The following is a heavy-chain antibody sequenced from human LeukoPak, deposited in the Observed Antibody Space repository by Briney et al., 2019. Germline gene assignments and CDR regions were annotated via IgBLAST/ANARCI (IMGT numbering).Heavy chain of an antibody. CDR3: ARGLKDFDY. CDR1: GFTFSSYE. CDR2: ISSSGSTI. V-gene: IGHV3-48*03. J-gene: IGHJ4*02. Sequence: GGSLRLSCAASGFTFSSYEMNWVRQAPGKGLEWVSYISSSGSTIYYADSVKGRFTISRDNAKSSLYLQMNSLRAEDTAVYYCARGLKDFDYWGQGTLVTVSS. D-gene: IGHD2-8*01.